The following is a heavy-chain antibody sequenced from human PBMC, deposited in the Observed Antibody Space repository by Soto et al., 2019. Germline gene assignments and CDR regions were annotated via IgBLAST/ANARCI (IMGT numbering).Heavy chain of an antibody. D-gene: IGHD3-10*01. CDR1: GGSISSGAYY. CDR3: ARDFDGSGYWFDP. J-gene: IGHJ5*02. V-gene: IGHV4-30-4*01. CDR2: IYYSGST. Sequence: SETLSLTCTVSGGSISSGAYYWSWIRQPPGKGLEWLGYIYYSGSTYYNPSLKSRVTISVDTSKNQFSLKLSSVTAADTAVYYCARDFDGSGYWFDPWGQGTLVTVSS.